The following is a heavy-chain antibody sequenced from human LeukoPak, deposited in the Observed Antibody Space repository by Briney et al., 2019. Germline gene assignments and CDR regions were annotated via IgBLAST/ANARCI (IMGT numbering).Heavy chain of an antibody. V-gene: IGHV3-7*01. Sequence: GGSLRLSCAASGFIFSRFSMNWVRQAPGEGLEWVANMNQDGSERDYVDSVKGRFTISRDNARKSLYLQMSSLRAEDTAVYYCATYTHWVAGDVWGQGTTVTVSS. D-gene: IGHD3-16*01. CDR2: MNQDGSER. J-gene: IGHJ6*02. CDR1: GFIFSRFS. CDR3: ATYTHWVAGDV.